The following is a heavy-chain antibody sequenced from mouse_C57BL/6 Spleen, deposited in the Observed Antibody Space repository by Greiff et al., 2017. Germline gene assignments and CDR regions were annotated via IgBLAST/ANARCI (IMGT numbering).Heavy chain of an antibody. V-gene: IGHV1-74*01. D-gene: IGHD2-4*01. CDR3: AIDDYDENYFDY. CDR1: GYTFTSYW. Sequence: QVQLQQPGAELVKPGASVKVSCKASGYTFTSYWMHWVKQRPGQGLEWIGRIHPSDSATNYNQKFKGKATLTVDKSSSTAYMQLSSLTTEDSAVYYCAIDDYDENYFDYWGQGTTLTVSS. J-gene: IGHJ2*01. CDR2: IHPSDSAT.